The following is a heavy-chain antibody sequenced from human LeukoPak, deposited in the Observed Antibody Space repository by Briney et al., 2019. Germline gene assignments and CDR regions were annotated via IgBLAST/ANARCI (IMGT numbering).Heavy chain of an antibody. CDR2: IYSSGST. V-gene: IGHV4-4*07. Sequence: SETLSLTCTVSGVSISSYYWSWIRQPAGKGLAWIGRIYSSGSTNYNPSLKSRATLSVDTSKKQFSLKLSSVTAADTAVYYCARGQYHLLYWYFDLWGRGTLVTVSS. CDR3: ARGQYHLLYWYFDL. CDR1: GVSISSYY. J-gene: IGHJ2*01. D-gene: IGHD2-2*01.